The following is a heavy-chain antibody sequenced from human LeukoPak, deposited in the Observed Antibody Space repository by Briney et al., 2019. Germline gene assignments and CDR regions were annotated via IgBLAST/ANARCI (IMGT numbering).Heavy chain of an antibody. CDR2: ISWNSGSV. CDR1: GFTFDDYA. CDR3: AKDGVWFGELLYPNFDY. Sequence: PGRSLRLSCAASGFTFDDYAMHWVRQAPGKGLEWVSGISWNSGSVGYADSVKGRFTISRDNAKNSLYLQMNSLRAEDTALYYCAKDGVWFGELLYPNFDYWGQGTLVTVSS. D-gene: IGHD3-10*01. J-gene: IGHJ4*02. V-gene: IGHV3-9*01.